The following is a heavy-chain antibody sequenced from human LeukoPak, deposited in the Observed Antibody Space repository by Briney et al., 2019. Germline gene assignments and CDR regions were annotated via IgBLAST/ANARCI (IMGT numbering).Heavy chain of an antibody. V-gene: IGHV1-2*02. CDR1: GYTFTGYY. J-gene: IGHJ4*02. CDR3: ARDLGIAVVGTALERDY. D-gene: IGHD6-19*01. CDR2: INPNSGGT. Sequence: ASVKVSCKASGYTFTGYYMHWVRQAPGQGLEWMGWINPNSGGTNYAQKFQGRVTMTRDTSISTAYMELSRLRSDDTAVYYCARDLGIAVVGTALERDYWGQGTLVTVSS.